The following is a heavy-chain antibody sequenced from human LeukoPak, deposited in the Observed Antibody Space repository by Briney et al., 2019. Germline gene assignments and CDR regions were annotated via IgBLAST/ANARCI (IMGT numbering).Heavy chain of an antibody. J-gene: IGHJ4*02. CDR1: GFTVSSNY. Sequence: GGSLRLSCAASGFTVSSNYMSWVRQAPGKGLEWVSVIYSGGSTYYADSVEGRFTISRDNSKNTLYLQMNSLRAEDTAVYYCARVHSSGWYYFDYWGQGTLVTVSS. CDR2: IYSGGST. D-gene: IGHD6-19*01. CDR3: ARVHSSGWYYFDY. V-gene: IGHV3-53*01.